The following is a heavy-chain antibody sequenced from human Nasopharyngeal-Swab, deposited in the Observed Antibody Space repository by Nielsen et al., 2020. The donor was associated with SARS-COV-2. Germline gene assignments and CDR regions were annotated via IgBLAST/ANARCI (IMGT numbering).Heavy chain of an antibody. Sequence: SETLSLTCAVSGYSISSGYYWGWIRQPPGKGLEWIGSIYHSGSTYYNPSLKSRVTISVDTSKNQFFLKLSSVTAADTAVYYCARLGRSMIVVVIRPGYFDLWGRGTLVTVSS. D-gene: IGHD3-22*01. CDR2: IYHSGST. V-gene: IGHV4-38-2*01. CDR3: ARLGRSMIVVVIRPGYFDL. CDR1: GYSISSGYY. J-gene: IGHJ2*01.